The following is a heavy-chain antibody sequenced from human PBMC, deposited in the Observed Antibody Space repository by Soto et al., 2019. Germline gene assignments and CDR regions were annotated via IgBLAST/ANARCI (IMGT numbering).Heavy chain of an antibody. Sequence: DVQLLESGGGLIQPGGSLRLSCAASGLAFSNFAVNWVRRAPGRGLEWVSAISAAGGSTYYADSVKGRFPISRDNSKNTLSLHISSLRAGDSAIYYCAKAESCSSGGCFAILVLWGEGTLVTVSS. CDR2: ISAAGGST. D-gene: IGHD2-2*01. V-gene: IGHV3-23*01. J-gene: IGHJ4*02. CDR3: AKAESCSSGGCFAILVL. CDR1: GLAFSNFA.